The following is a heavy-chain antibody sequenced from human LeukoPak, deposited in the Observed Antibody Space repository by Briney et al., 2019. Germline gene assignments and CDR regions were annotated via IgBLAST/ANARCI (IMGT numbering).Heavy chain of an antibody. CDR2: LYHSDST. CDR3: ARQYDSYYYYYVDV. V-gene: IGHV4-38-2*01. Sequence: SEPLTLTCDVSGYSISNGYYRVWIRQPPGEGLEWIMSLYHSDSTYYNPSLKSRVTMSVDTSNNQFSLKLSFVTAADTAVYYCARQYDSYYYYYVDVWGKGTTVTVSS. J-gene: IGHJ6*03. D-gene: IGHD2-2*01. CDR1: GYSISNGYY.